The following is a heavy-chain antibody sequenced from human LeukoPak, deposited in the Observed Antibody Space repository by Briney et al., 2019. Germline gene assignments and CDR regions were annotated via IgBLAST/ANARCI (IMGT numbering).Heavy chain of an antibody. CDR1: GYTFVDYY. Sequence: GASVKVSCKASGYTFVDYYIHWVRQAPGQGLEWVGWMNPNSGDTNYARSFQGRVTMTRDTSIGTAYMELSRLRFDDTAVYYCAKDPFDQMLPENWFDPWGQGTLVTVSS. J-gene: IGHJ5*02. D-gene: IGHD2-2*01. CDR3: AKDPFDQMLPENWFDP. CDR2: MNPNSGDT. V-gene: IGHV1-2*02.